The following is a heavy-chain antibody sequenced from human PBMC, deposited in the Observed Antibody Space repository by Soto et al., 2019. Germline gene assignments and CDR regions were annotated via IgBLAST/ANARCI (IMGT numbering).Heavy chain of an antibody. V-gene: IGHV4-39*01. CDR1: GGSISSSSSF. D-gene: IGHD2-2*01. CDR3: ARTYVTDVVVVPASKDYMDV. J-gene: IGHJ6*03. Sequence: PSETLSLTCTVSGGSISSSSSFWGWIRQPPGKGLEWLGIISYSGSTYYSPSLKSRVTISVDASKNLFSLKLSSVTASDTAVYYCARTYVTDVVVVPASKDYMDVWGKGTTVTVSS. CDR2: ISYSGST.